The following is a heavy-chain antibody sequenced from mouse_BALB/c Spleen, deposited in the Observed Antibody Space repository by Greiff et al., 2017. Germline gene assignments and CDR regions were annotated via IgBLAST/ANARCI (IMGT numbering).Heavy chain of an antibody. CDR2: IHYSGST. CDR1: GYSITSGYS. V-gene: IGHV3-1*02. J-gene: IGHJ3*01. CDR3: ATFYGNYGFAY. D-gene: IGHD2-1*01. Sequence: DVKLQESGPDLVKPSQSLSLTCTVTGYSITSGYSWHWIRQFPGNKLEWMGYIHYSGSTNYNPSLKSRISITRDTSKNQFFLQLNSVTTEDTATYYCATFYGNYGFAYWGQGTLVTVSA.